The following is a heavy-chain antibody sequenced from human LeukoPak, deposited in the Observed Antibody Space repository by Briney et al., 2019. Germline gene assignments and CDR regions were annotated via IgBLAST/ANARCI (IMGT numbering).Heavy chain of an antibody. CDR2: ISSSSSTI. V-gene: IGHV3-48*01. CDR3: AREYCGGDCYSPSAFDI. J-gene: IGHJ3*02. D-gene: IGHD2-21*01. CDR1: GFTFSSYS. Sequence: QPGGSLRLSCAASGFTFSSYSMNWVRQAPGKGLEWVSYISSSSSTIYYADSVKGRFTISRDNAKNSLYLQMNSLRAEDTAVYYCAREYCGGDCYSPSAFDIWGQGTMVTVSS.